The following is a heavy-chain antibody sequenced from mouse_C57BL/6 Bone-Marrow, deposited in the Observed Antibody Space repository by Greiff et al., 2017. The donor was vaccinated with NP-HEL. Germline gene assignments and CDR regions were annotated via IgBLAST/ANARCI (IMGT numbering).Heavy chain of an antibody. CDR3: AREVISFAY. V-gene: IGHV1-82*01. CDR2: IYPGDGDT. D-gene: IGHD2-12*01. Sequence: QVQLQQSGPELVKPGASVKISCKASGYAFSSSWMNWVKQRPGKGLEWIGRIYPGDGDTNYNGNVKGKATLTGDKSSSTAYMQLSSLSSEDSAFYFCAREVISFAYWGQGTLVTVSA. CDR1: GYAFSSSW. J-gene: IGHJ3*01.